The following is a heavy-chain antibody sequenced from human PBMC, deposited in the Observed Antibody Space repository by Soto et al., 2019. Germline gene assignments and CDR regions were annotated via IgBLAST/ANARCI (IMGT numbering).Heavy chain of an antibody. D-gene: IGHD5-12*01. Sequence: EVQLVESGGGLVKPGGSLRLSCAASGFTFSSYSMNWVRQAPGKGLEWVSSISSSSSYIYYADSVKGRFTISRDNAKNSLYLQMNSLRAEDTAVSYCARDIGEMATQLGVQSDYWGKGTLVTVSS. V-gene: IGHV3-21*01. CDR1: GFTFSSYS. CDR3: ARDIGEMATQLGVQSDY. CDR2: ISSSSSYI. J-gene: IGHJ4*02.